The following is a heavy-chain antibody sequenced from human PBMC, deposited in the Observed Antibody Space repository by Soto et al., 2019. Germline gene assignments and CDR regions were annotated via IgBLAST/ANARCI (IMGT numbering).Heavy chain of an antibody. CDR3: ARAPYSSASNDY. CDR2: INPNSGGT. D-gene: IGHD6-25*01. CDR1: GYTFTGYY. J-gene: IGHJ4*02. Sequence: ASVKVSCKASGYTFTGYYMHWVRQAPGQGLEWMGWINPNSGGTNYAQKFQGWVTMTRDTSISTAYMELSRLRSDDTAVYYCARAPYSSASNDYWSRGTLVTVSS. V-gene: IGHV1-2*04.